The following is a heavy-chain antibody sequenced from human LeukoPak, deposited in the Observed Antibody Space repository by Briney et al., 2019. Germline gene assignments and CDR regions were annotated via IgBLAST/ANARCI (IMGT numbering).Heavy chain of an antibody. J-gene: IGHJ4*02. D-gene: IGHD3-3*01. CDR1: LDSTTSNF. Sequence: SETLSLTCTVSLDSTTSNFWSWVRQPPGKGLEWIGEIHRSGSPNYNPSLQSRVTISIDRSRNQIALELSSVTAADTAVYYCARVLRYDFWSAYYFDYWGQGTLVTVSS. V-gene: IGHV4-4*02. CDR2: IHRSGSP. CDR3: ARVLRYDFWSAYYFDY.